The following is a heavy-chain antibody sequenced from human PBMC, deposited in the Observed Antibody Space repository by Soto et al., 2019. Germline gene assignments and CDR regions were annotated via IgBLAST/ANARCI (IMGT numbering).Heavy chain of an antibody. CDR1: GRIFSSFP. Sequence: QVQVVQSGAEVKKPGSSVKISCKASGRIFSSFPTSWVRQVPGQGLEWMGGVISASGSVTYAPKFQGRVTITAVNSAGIGYMELTSLTSEDTDIYYCARVGSREAYDFVLDHWGPGTMVTVSS. D-gene: IGHD3-3*01. CDR2: VISASGSV. CDR3: ARVGSREAYDFVLDH. J-gene: IGHJ1*01. V-gene: IGHV1-69*06.